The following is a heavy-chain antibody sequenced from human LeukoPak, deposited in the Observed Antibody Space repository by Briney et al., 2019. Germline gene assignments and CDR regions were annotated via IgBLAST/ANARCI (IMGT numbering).Heavy chain of an antibody. CDR2: IIPIFGTA. J-gene: IGHJ4*02. Sequence: SVKVSCKASGGTFSSYAISWVRQAPGQGLEWMGRIIPIFGTANYAQKFQGRVTITTDESTSTAYRELSSLRSEDTAVYYCASGGFDSSVDYWGQGTLVTVSS. D-gene: IGHD3-22*01. V-gene: IGHV1-69*05. CDR1: GGTFSSYA. CDR3: ASGGFDSSVDY.